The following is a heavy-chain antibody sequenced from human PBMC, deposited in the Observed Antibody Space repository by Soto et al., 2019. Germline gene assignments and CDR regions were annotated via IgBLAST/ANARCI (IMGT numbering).Heavy chain of an antibody. V-gene: IGHV5-51*01. CDR3: ARDIVVVPAAIGSATAYYYYGMDV. D-gene: IGHD2-2*02. CDR2: IYPGDSDT. Sequence: GESLKISCKGSGYSFTSYWIGWVRQMPGKGLEWMGIIYPGDSDTRYSPSFQGQVTISADKSISTAYLQWSSLKASDTAMYYCARDIVVVPAAIGSATAYYYYGMDVWGQGTTVTVSS. J-gene: IGHJ6*02. CDR1: GYSFTSYW.